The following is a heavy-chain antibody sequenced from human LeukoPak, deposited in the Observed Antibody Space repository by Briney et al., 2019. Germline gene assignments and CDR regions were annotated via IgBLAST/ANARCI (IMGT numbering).Heavy chain of an antibody. D-gene: IGHD3-16*01. CDR2: IYYSGST. V-gene: IGHV4-59*08. Sequence: SETLPLTCTVSGGSISSYYWSWIRQPPGKGLEWIGYIYYSGSTNYNPSLKSRVTISVDTSKNQFSLKLSSVTAADTAVYYCARGISLATGYGMDVWGQGTTVTVSS. CDR1: GGSISSYY. CDR3: ARGISLATGYGMDV. J-gene: IGHJ6*02.